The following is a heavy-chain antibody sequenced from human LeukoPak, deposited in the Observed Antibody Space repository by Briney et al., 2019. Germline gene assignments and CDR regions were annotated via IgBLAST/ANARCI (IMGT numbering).Heavy chain of an antibody. CDR3: ATDGNFDL. CDR1: GGSFSGYY. Sequence: MPSETLSLTCAVYGGSFSGYYWSWIRQPPGKGLEWIGEINHSGSTNYNPSLKSRVTISVDTSKNQFSLKLSSVTAADTAVYYCATDGNFDLWGRGTLVTVSS. D-gene: IGHD1-26*01. CDR2: INHSGST. V-gene: IGHV4-34*01. J-gene: IGHJ2*01.